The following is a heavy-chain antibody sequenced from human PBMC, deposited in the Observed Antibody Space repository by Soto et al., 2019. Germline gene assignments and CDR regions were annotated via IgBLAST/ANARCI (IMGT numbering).Heavy chain of an antibody. CDR3: ARDHKGHYYDSSGYYYHDYFDY. D-gene: IGHD3-22*01. Sequence: PGGSLRLSCAASGFTFSSYAMHWVRQAPGKGLEWVAVISYEGSNKYYADAVKGRFTISRDNSKNTLYMQMNSLRAEDTAVYYCARDHKGHYYDSSGYYYHDYFDYWGQGTLVTVSS. J-gene: IGHJ4*02. CDR2: ISYEGSNK. CDR1: GFTFSSYA. V-gene: IGHV3-30-3*01.